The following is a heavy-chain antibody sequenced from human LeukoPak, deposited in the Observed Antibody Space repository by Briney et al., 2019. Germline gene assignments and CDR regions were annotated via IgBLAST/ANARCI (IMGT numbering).Heavy chain of an antibody. CDR2: ISGSTNSYI. D-gene: IGHD4/OR15-4a*01. V-gene: IGHV3-21*01. J-gene: IGHJ5*02. CDR3: ARIPNSANFPSGLGP. CDR1: GFTFSTHT. Sequence: GGSLRLSCAASGFTFSTHTMNWVRQAPGKGLEWVSTISGSTNSYIYYADSVKGRFTISRDNAKNSLYLQMNSLGAEDTAVYYCARIPNSANFPSGLGPWGQGTLVTVSS.